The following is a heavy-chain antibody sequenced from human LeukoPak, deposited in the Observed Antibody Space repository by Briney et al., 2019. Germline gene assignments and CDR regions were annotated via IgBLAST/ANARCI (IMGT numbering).Heavy chain of an antibody. CDR1: GFTFSSYA. J-gene: IGHJ4*02. V-gene: IGHV3-7*01. CDR2: INPDGSEK. D-gene: IGHD3-10*01. CDR3: ARETRITDY. Sequence: PGRSLRPSCAAPGFTFSSYAMHWVRQAPGKGLEWVANINPDGSEKYCVDSLKGRFTISRDNAKNSLYLQMNSLRADDTAVYYCARETRITDYWGQGSLVTVSS.